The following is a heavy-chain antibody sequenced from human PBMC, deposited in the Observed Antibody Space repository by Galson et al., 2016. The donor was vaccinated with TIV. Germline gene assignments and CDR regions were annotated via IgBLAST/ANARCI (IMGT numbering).Heavy chain of an antibody. Sequence: ETLSLTCSVSGGSINSYYWSWVRQPPGKGLEWIGYVYYSGSTDYNPSLKGRVTISPDTSENQVSLKLTSVTAADTAIYYCAREKVEMTTVDHFYYYMDVWGKGTTVTVSS. CDR2: VYYSGST. CDR1: GGSINSYY. D-gene: IGHD4-11*01. J-gene: IGHJ6*03. CDR3: AREKVEMTTVDHFYYYMDV. V-gene: IGHV4-59*01.